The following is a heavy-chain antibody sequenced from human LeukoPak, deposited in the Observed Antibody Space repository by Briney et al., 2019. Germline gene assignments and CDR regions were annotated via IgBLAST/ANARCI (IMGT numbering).Heavy chain of an antibody. CDR1: GYTFTGYY. V-gene: IGHV1-2*02. CDR3: ARVSWGSYYYGMDV. D-gene: IGHD3-16*01. CDR2: INPNSGGI. Sequence: GASVKVSCKASGYTFTGYYLHWVRQAPGQGLEWMGWINPNSGGINYAQEFQGRVTMTRDTTISTAYVELTRLRSDDTAVYYCARVSWGSYYYGMDVWGQGTTVTVSS. J-gene: IGHJ6*02.